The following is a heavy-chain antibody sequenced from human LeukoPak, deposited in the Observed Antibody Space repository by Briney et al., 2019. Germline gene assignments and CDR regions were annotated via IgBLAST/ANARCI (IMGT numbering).Heavy chain of an antibody. CDR3: ARDDCSSTSCLRAFDI. CDR1: GGTFNTYA. Sequence: ASVKVSCKASGGTFNTYAISWVRQAPGQGLEWMGGIIPIFGTANYAQKFQGRVTITTDESTSTAYMELSSLRSEDTAVYYCARDDCSSTSCLRAFDIWGQGTMVTVSS. CDR2: IIPIFGTA. V-gene: IGHV1-69*05. J-gene: IGHJ3*02. D-gene: IGHD2-2*01.